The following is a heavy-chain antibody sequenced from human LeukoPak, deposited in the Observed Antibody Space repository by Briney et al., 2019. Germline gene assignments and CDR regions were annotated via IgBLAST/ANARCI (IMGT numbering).Heavy chain of an antibody. J-gene: IGHJ4*02. CDR3: AREGGYSYGTAIYY. CDR2: IYYSGST. D-gene: IGHD5-18*01. V-gene: IGHV4-59*01. CDR1: GGSISSYY. Sequence: SETLSLTCTVSGGSISSYYWSWIRQPPGMGLGWIGYIYYSGSTNYNPSLKSRVTISVDTSKNQFSLKLSSVTAADTAIYYCAREGGYSYGTAIYYWGQGTLVTVSS.